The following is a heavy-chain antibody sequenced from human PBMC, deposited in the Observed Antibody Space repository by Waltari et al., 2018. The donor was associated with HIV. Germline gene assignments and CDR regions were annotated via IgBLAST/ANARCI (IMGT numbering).Heavy chain of an antibody. CDR2: INPGGGSA. Sequence: QVQLVQSGAEVKKPGASVKVSCKASGYTFSNYSIHWMRQAPGQGLEWVGIINPGGGSASYAEKFEGRVTMTRDTSANTLYMELRSLTSEDTAVYYCARHRSPSYSVMVVVKGSHDYWGQGTLVTVSS. V-gene: IGHV1-46*01. CDR3: ARHRSPSYSVMVVVKGSHDY. D-gene: IGHD2-15*01. CDR1: GYTFSNYS. J-gene: IGHJ4*02.